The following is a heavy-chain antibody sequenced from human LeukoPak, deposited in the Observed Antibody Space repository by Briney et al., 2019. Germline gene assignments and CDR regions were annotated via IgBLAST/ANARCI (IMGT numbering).Heavy chain of an antibody. CDR3: ARDRETYYDILTGYYTLGDAFDI. D-gene: IGHD3-9*01. V-gene: IGHV3-74*01. CDR2: INRDGSST. Sequence: PGGSLRLSCAASGFTFSNYWMHWVRQAPGKGLVWVSRINRDGSSTSYADSVKGRFTISRDNAKNTLYLQMNSLRAEDTAVYYCARDRETYYDILTGYYTLGDAFDIWGQGTMVTVSS. J-gene: IGHJ3*02. CDR1: GFTFSNYW.